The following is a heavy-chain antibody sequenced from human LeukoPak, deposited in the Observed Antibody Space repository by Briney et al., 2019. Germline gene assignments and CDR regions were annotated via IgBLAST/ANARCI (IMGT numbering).Heavy chain of an antibody. CDR3: ARDLITMVRGVIGIIGY. CDR1: GYTFTNYG. D-gene: IGHD3-10*01. CDR2: ISAYNGNT. Sequence: ASVKVSCKTSGYTFTNYGISWVRQAPGQGLEWMGWISAYNGNTNYAPEVQGRVTMTTDTSTSTAYMELRSLRSDDTAVYYCARDLITMVRGVIGIIGYWGQGTLVTVSS. J-gene: IGHJ4*02. V-gene: IGHV1-18*01.